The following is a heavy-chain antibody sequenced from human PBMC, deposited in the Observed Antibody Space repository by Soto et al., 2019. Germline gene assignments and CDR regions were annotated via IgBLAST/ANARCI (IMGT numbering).Heavy chain of an antibody. J-gene: IGHJ4*02. Sequence: SETLSLTCTVSGDSISAYSWSWVRQPPGKGLEWIGNIHYNGNTKYNPSLKSRVTMSVDTSKNQFSLKLISVTAADTAKYFCAREGNLGRWLQHLDFWGQGTLVTVSS. V-gene: IGHV4-59*01. CDR3: AREGNLGRWLQHLDF. CDR2: IHYNGNT. CDR1: GDSISAYS. D-gene: IGHD5-12*01.